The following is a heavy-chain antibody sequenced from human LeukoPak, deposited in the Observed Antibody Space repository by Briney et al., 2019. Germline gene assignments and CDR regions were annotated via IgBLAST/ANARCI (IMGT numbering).Heavy chain of an antibody. J-gene: IGHJ4*02. CDR1: GFTFSTSW. CDR3: SRDPRHSDY. V-gene: IGHV3-11*01. Sequence: GGSLRLSCAASGFTFSTSWMTWIRQAPGKGLELLSYISGSSSDVNYIDSVGGRFTISRDNAKNSLYLHMNSLTVEDTAVYYCSRDPRHSDYWGQGTLVTVSS. CDR2: ISGSSSDV.